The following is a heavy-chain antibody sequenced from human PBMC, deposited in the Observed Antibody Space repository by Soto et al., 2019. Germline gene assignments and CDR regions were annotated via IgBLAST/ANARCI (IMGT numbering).Heavy chain of an antibody. V-gene: IGHV1-8*01. J-gene: IGHJ4*02. CDR1: GYTFTSYD. D-gene: IGHD4-17*01. Sequence: ASVKVSCKASGYTFTSYDINWVRQAPGQGLEWMGWMNPNSGNTGYAQKFQGRVTMTRNTSISTAYMELSSLRSEDTAVYYCARGTTVTTLYYFDYWGQGTLVTVSS. CDR3: ARGTTVTTLYYFDY. CDR2: MNPNSGNT.